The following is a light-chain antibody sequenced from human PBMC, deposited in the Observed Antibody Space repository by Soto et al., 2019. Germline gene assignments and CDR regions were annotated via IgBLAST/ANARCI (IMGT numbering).Light chain of an antibody. J-gene: IGLJ3*02. Sequence: QSALTQPASVSGSPGQSITISCTGTSSDVGGYDYVSWYQQYPGKAPRLIIFEVRNRPSGVSSRFSGSKSGNTASLTISGLQADNEGEYHCIYYPRGSTDVVFGGGTKRTFL. V-gene: IGLV2-14*01. CDR1: SSDVGGYDY. CDR3: IYYPRGSTDVV. CDR2: EVR.